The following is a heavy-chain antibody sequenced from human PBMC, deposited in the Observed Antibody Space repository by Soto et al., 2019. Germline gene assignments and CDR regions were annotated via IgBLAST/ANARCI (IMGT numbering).Heavy chain of an antibody. Sequence: LRLSFAASGFTFSSYAMSWVRQAPGKGLEWVSAISGSGGSTYYADSVKGRFTISRDNSKNTLYLQMNSLRAEDTAVYYCAKDFMSYDSSGYYLGAFDIWGQGTMVTVSS. J-gene: IGHJ3*02. CDR3: AKDFMSYDSSGYYLGAFDI. D-gene: IGHD3-22*01. CDR2: ISGSGGST. V-gene: IGHV3-23*01. CDR1: GFTFSSYA.